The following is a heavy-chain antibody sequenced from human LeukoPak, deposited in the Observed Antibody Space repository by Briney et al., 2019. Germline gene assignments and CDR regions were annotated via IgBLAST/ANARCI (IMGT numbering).Heavy chain of an antibody. J-gene: IGHJ4*02. D-gene: IGHD2-21*02. V-gene: IGHV4-59*08. CDR3: ARHRVMGDYYFDY. CDR2: IYYGGGT. Sequence: PSEAPSLTCTASGGSISSYYWSWIRQPPGKGLVWIGHIYYGGGTNYNPSFKSRLTISVDTSKNQFSLKLSSVTAADTAVYYCARHRVMGDYYFDYWGQGTLVTVSS. CDR1: GGSISSYY.